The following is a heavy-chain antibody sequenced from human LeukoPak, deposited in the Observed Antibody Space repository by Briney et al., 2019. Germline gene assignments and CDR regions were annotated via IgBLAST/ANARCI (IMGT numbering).Heavy chain of an antibody. V-gene: IGHV3-64*01. CDR1: GFTFSSYA. J-gene: IGHJ4*02. CDR2: ISSNGGST. D-gene: IGHD3-3*01. CDR3: ARDLLEWYFDY. Sequence: GGSLRLSCAASGFTFSSYAMHWVRQAPGKGLEYVSGISSNGGSTYYANSVKGRFTISRDNSKNTLYLQMNSLRAEDTAVYYCARDLLEWYFDYWGQGTLVTVSS.